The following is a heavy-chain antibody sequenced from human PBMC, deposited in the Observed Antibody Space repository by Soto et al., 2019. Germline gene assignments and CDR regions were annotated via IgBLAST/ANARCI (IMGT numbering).Heavy chain of an antibody. CDR1: GFTFRRYA. J-gene: IGHJ1*01. D-gene: IGHD6-6*01. CDR2: IIPIFGTA. V-gene: IGHV1-69*06. Sequence: SVKRACQGAGFTFRRYAISWVRRAPGQGLEWMGGIIPIFGTANYAQKFQGRVTITADKSTSTAYMELSSLRSEDTAVYYCATEYSTRSCHHTEH. CDR3: ATEYSTRSCHHTEH.